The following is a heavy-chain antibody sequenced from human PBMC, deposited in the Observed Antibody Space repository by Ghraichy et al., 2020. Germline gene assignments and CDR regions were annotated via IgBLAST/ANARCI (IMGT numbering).Heavy chain of an antibody. CDR1: GGSFSGYY. CDR3: ARGCPNYGDIENWFDP. CDR2: INHSGST. J-gene: IGHJ5*02. Sequence: SETLSLTCAVYGGSFSGYYWSWIRQPPGKGLEWIGEINHSGSTNYNPSLKSRVTISVDTSKNQFSLKLSSVTAADTAVYYCARGCPNYGDIENWFDPWGQGTLVTVSS. D-gene: IGHD4-17*01. V-gene: IGHV4-34*01.